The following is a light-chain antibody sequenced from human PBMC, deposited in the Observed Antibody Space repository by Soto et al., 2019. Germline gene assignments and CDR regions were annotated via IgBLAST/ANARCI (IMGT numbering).Light chain of an antibody. Sequence: SVLTQPASVSGSPGQSITISCTGTSSDVGGYNYVSWYQQHPGKAPKLMIYEVSNRPSGVSNRFSGSKSGNTASLTISGLQAEDEADYYCSSYISSSIVFGTGTKVTVL. V-gene: IGLV2-14*01. CDR1: SSDVGGYNY. J-gene: IGLJ1*01. CDR3: SSYISSSIV. CDR2: EVS.